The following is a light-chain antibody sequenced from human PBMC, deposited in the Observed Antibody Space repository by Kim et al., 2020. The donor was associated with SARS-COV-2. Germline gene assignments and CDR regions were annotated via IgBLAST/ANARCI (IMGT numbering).Light chain of an antibody. CDR2: QAS. V-gene: IGKV1-5*03. Sequence: SVGDRVPITCRASQSIGIWLAWYQQKPGKAPNLLIFQASRLVSGVPSRFSGSGSGTEFTLTISSLQPDDFASYYCQQYNSNSQTFGQGTKVDIK. CDR1: QSIGIW. J-gene: IGKJ1*01. CDR3: QQYNSNSQT.